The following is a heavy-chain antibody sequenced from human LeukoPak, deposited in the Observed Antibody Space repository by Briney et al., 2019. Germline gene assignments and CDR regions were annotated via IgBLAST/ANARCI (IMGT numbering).Heavy chain of an antibody. CDR3: ARDAGTALARYFDY. V-gene: IGHV3-30-3*01. J-gene: IGHJ4*02. Sequence: PGGSLRLSCAASVFTFSSYAMHWVRQAPGKGLEWVAVISYDGSNKYYADSVKGRFTISRDNSKNTLYLQMNSLRAEDTAVYYCARDAGTALARYFDYWGQGTLVTVSS. D-gene: IGHD5-18*01. CDR1: VFTFSSYA. CDR2: ISYDGSNK.